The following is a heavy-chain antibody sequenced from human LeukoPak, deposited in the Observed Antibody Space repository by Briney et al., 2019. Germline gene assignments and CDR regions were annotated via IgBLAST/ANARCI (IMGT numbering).Heavy chain of an antibody. CDR2: IYYSRST. CDR3: TRSTNLEAFDI. V-gene: IGHV4-61*01. CDR1: GGSVSSGTYY. Sequence: SETLSLTCTVSGGSVSSGTYYWSWIRQPPGKGLEWIGYIYYSRSTNYNPSLKSRVTISVDTSKNQCSLKLSSVTTADTAVYYCTRSTNLEAFDIWGQGTMVTVSS. J-gene: IGHJ3*02. D-gene: IGHD2-8*01.